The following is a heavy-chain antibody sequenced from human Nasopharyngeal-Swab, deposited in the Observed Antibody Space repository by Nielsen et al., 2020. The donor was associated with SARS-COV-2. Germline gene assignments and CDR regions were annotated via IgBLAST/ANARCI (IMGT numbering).Heavy chain of an antibody. Sequence: GESLKISCAASGFIFSASAIHWVRQASGKGLEWVGRIGDKEHNYATTYGASVQGRFTISRDDSNNTAFLQMDSLKTEDTALYYCTTDFYFDYWGQGTLVTVSS. J-gene: IGHJ4*02. V-gene: IGHV3-73*01. CDR3: TTDFYFDY. CDR1: GFIFSASA. CDR2: IGDKEHNYAT.